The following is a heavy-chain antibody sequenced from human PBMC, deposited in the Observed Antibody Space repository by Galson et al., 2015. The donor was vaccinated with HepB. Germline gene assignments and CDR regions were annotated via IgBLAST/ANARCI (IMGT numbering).Heavy chain of an antibody. D-gene: IGHD3-9*01. CDR1: GFTFSSYS. CDR3: ARVRSTYYGILTGYLGYYGMDI. Sequence: SLRLSCAASGFTFSSYSMNWVRQAPGKGLEWVSSISSSSSYIYYADSVKDRFTISRDNAKNSLYLQMNSLSAEDTAVYYCARVRSTYYGILTGYLGYYGMDIWGQGTTVTVSS. CDR2: ISSSSSYI. V-gene: IGHV3-21*01. J-gene: IGHJ6*02.